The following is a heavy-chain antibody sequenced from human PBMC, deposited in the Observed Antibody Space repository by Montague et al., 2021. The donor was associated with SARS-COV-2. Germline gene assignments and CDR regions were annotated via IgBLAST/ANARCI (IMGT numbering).Heavy chain of an antibody. D-gene: IGHD3-16*01. Sequence: SLRLSCAASGFTFSSYAMHWVRQAPGKGLEWVAVISYDGSNKYYADSVEGRFTISRDNSKNTLYLQMNSPRAEDTAVYYCARPLGGSLNDAFDIWGQGTMVTVSS. CDR2: ISYDGSNK. CDR1: GFTFSSYA. V-gene: IGHV3-30*04. J-gene: IGHJ3*02. CDR3: ARPLGGSLNDAFDI.